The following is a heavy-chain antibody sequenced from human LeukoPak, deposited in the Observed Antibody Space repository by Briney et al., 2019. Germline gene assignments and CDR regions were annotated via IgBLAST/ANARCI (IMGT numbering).Heavy chain of an antibody. CDR2: INGDGRDK. CDR1: GFTFSSYW. CDR3: ARGVDSAIDW. J-gene: IGHJ4*02. Sequence: GGSLRLSCAASGFTFSSYWMNWVRQAPGKGLEWVANINGDGRDKYYVGSVRGRFTISRYNADNALYLQMNSLRGDDTALYYCARGVDSAIDWWGQGTLVTVSS. D-gene: IGHD3-9*01. V-gene: IGHV3-7*01.